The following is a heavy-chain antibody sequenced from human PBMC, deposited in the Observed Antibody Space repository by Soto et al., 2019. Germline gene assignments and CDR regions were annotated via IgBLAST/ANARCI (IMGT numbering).Heavy chain of an antibody. V-gene: IGHV3-11*01. CDR2: ISSSATII. CDR3: ARAVKQWLVGGDYDYYYMDV. CDR1: GFTLSDYY. J-gene: IGHJ6*03. D-gene: IGHD6-19*01. Sequence: QVQLVESGGGLVKPGGSLRLSCEASGFTLSDYYMTWIGQAPGKGLEWISYISSSATIIYYADSVKGRFTISRDNAKTSLYLQMTSLRADDTAVYYCARAVKQWLVGGDYDYYYMDVWGKGTTVTVSS.